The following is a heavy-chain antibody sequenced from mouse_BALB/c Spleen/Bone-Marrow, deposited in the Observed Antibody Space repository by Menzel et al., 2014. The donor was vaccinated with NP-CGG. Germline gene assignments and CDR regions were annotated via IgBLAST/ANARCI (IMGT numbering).Heavy chain of an antibody. CDR3: ARELTGPRFAY. Sequence: EVKLLESGPGLVKPSQSLSLTCSVTGYSITSGYYWNWIRQFPGNKLAWMGYISYDGNNNYSPSLKNRISITRDTSKNQFFPKLNSVTIEDTATYYCARELTGPRFAYWGQGTLVTVSA. CDR2: ISYDGNN. CDR1: GYSITSGYY. J-gene: IGHJ3*01. D-gene: IGHD4-1*01. V-gene: IGHV3-6*02.